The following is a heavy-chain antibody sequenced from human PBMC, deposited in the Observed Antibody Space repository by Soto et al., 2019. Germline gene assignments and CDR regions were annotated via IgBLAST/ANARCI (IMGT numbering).Heavy chain of an antibody. Sequence: QVQLVESGGGVVQPGRSLRLSCAASGFTFSNYGMHWVRQAPGKGLEWVAVIWYDGSNKHYEDSVKGRFTISRDNSKNALYLQMDSVRAEDTAVYYCARDNLVNWGQGTLVIVSS. J-gene: IGHJ4*02. V-gene: IGHV3-33*01. CDR3: ARDNLVN. CDR1: GFTFSNYG. D-gene: IGHD6-6*01. CDR2: IWYDGSNK.